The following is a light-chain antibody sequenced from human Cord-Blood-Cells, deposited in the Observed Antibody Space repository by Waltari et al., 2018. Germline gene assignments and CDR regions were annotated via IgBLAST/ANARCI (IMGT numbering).Light chain of an antibody. Sequence: QSALTQPASVSGSPGQSITISCTGTSSDVGGCNHVSWYQQHPGKAPKLIVYDVSKRPSGVSNRFSGSKSGNTASLTISGLQAEDEADYYCSSYTSSSGVFGGGTKLTVL. V-gene: IGLV2-14*01. CDR1: SSDVGGCNH. CDR2: DVS. CDR3: SSYTSSSGV. J-gene: IGLJ3*02.